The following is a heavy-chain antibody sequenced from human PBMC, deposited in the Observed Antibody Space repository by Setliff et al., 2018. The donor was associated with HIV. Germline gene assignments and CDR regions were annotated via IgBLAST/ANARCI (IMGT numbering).Heavy chain of an antibody. J-gene: IGHJ4*02. CDR3: AKHRDFGWGSYFDH. CDR1: GFTFSSYA. CDR2: TSGSGVGT. V-gene: IGHV3-23*01. Sequence: PGGSLRLSCAAPGFTFSSYAMSWVRQAPGKGLEWVSATSGSGVGTYYADSVKGRFTISRDNSKNTLYLQINSLRAEDTALYYCAKHRDFGWGSYFDHGGQGTKVTVTS. D-gene: IGHD3-16*01.